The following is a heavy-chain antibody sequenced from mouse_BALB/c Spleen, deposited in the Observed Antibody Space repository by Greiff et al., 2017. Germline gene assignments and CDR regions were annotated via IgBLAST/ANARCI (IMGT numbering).Heavy chain of an antibody. V-gene: IGHV5-9-3*01. J-gene: IGHJ1*01. D-gene: IGHD1-1*01. CDR2: ISSGGSYT. Sequence: EVQLVESGGGLVKPGGSLKLSCAASGFTFSSYAMSWVRQTPEKRLEWVATISSGGSYTYYPDSVKGRFTISRDNAKNTLYLQMSSLRSEDTAMYYCARHNYGSSEYFDVWGAGTTVTVSS. CDR3: ARHNYGSSEYFDV. CDR1: GFTFSSYA.